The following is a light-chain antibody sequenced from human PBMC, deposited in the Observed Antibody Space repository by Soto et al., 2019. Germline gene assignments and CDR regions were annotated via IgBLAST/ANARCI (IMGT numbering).Light chain of an antibody. CDR2: KAS. V-gene: IGKV1-5*03. CDR1: QSISSW. CDR3: QQYDGLFT. Sequence: DIQMTQSPSTLSASVGDRVTITCRASQSISSWLDWYQQKPGKAPKLLIYKASSLESGVPSRFIGRGSGTDFTFTISSLQPEDIATYYCQQYDGLFTFGPGTKVDIK. J-gene: IGKJ3*01.